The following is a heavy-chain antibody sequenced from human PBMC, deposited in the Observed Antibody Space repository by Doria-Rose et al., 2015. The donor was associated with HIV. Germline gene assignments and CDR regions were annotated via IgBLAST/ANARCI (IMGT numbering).Heavy chain of an antibody. Sequence: QVQLQESGPGLVKPSATLSLTCTVSGASISSDNYWGWIRQPPGKGLEWIGSYYSSGRTYYNPSRKSRVTRSADTSKNQFSLNLSSLTAADTAVYYCVMMPHYWGQGTLVTVSS. CDR1: GASISSDNY. CDR2: YYSSGRT. D-gene: IGHD3-16*01. J-gene: IGHJ4*02. CDR3: VMMPHY. V-gene: IGHV4-38-2*02.